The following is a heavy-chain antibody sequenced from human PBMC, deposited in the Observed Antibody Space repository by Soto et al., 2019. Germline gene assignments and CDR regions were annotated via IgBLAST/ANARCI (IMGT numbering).Heavy chain of an antibody. V-gene: IGHV1-3*05. J-gene: IGHJ4*01. CDR1: GYTFIRSA. CDR3: ARGNLWSGYPYYFDY. Sequence: QVQLVQSGAEKTKPGASVKVSCKASGYTFIRSAMHWVRQAPGQRLEWMGWINVANGNTKYSQKFQGRVTITRDTSATTAYMELGSLTSEDTAVYYCARGNLWSGYPYYFDYWGHGTLVTVSS. CDR2: INVANGNT. D-gene: IGHD3-3*01.